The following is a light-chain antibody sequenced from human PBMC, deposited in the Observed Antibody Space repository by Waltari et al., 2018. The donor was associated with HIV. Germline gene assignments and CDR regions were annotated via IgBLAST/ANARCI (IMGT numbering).Light chain of an antibody. V-gene: IGKV3-15*01. CDR1: QSVSSN. CDR2: GAS. Sequence: ELVMTQSPATLSVSPGDRATLSCRTSQSVSSNLAWYQHKPGQAPRLLIYGASTRATSIPARFSGSGSGTEFTLTISSLQAEDLAVYYGQQYNDWPRTFGQGTKVEIK. J-gene: IGKJ1*01. CDR3: QQYNDWPRT.